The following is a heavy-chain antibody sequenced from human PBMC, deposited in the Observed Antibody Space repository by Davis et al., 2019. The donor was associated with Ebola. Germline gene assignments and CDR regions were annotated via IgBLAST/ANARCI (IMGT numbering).Heavy chain of an antibody. CDR1: GFTFSSYG. D-gene: IGHD6-19*01. CDR3: AKIPGIAVADKKFDY. V-gene: IGHV3-30*02. Sequence: GESLKISCAASGFTFSSYGMHWVRQAPGKGLEWVAVIWYDGSNKYYADSVKGRFTISRDNSKNTLYLQMNSLRAEDTAVYYCAKIPGIAVADKKFDYRGQGTLVTVSS. J-gene: IGHJ4*02. CDR2: IWYDGSNK.